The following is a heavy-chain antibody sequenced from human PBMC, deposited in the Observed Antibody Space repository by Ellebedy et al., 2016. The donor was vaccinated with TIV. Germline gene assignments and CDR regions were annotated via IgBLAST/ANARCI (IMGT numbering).Heavy chain of an antibody. D-gene: IGHD6-13*01. CDR3: AKLGGVLSWYADY. J-gene: IGHJ4*02. CDR1: GFSFNAYG. V-gene: IGHV3-21*04. Sequence: GESLKISCAASGFSFNAYGMNWVRQAPGRGLEYVSSISDNSNYIYYADSVKGRFTLSRDNAKNSPYLQMNSLRADDTAIYYCAKLGGVLSWYADYWGLGTLVTVSS. CDR2: ISDNSNYI.